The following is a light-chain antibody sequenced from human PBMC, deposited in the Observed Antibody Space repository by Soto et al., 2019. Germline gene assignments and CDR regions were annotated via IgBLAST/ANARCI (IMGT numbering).Light chain of an antibody. CDR3: KQGSNWPPYT. Sequence: EIVLTQSPANLSLSPGERATLSCRASQSVSSYLAWYQQKPGQAPRFLIYDASNRATGIPARFSGSGSGTDFTLTISSLEPEDLAVYCCKQGSNWPPYTLGQGTKLEIK. CDR2: DAS. V-gene: IGKV3-11*01. J-gene: IGKJ2*01. CDR1: QSVSSY.